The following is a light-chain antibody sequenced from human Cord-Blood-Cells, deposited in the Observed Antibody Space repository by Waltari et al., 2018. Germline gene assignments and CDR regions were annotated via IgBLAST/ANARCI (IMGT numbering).Light chain of an antibody. CDR3: CSYAGSYTWV. Sequence: QSALTQPRSVSGSPGQSVTISCTGTSSDVGGYNYVSWYQQHPGKAPKLMIYDVSKRPSGVPDRVSGSKSGNTASLTISRLQSEDEADYYCCSYAGSYTWVFGGGTKLTVL. V-gene: IGLV2-11*01. J-gene: IGLJ3*02. CDR1: SSDVGGYNY. CDR2: DVS.